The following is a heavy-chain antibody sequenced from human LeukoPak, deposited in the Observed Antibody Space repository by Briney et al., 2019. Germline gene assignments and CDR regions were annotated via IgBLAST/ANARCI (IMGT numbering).Heavy chain of an antibody. V-gene: IGHV3-7*03. CDR3: ARDSRYSRGVGDFDY. CDR1: GFIFNSHW. Sequence: GGSLRLSCAASGFIFNSHWMSWVRQAPGKGLEWVANIREDGSEKYYGDSVKGRFTISRDNAKNSLFLQMNSLRADDTAVYYCARDSRYSRGVGDFDYWGQGTLVIVSS. D-gene: IGHD5-18*01. J-gene: IGHJ4*02. CDR2: IREDGSEK.